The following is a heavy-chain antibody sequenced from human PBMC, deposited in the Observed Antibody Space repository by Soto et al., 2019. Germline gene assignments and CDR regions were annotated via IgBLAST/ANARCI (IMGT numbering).Heavy chain of an antibody. V-gene: IGHV2-5*02. CDR3: AHSSWGYGGSSRWYGYYYYYGMDV. CDR1: GFSLSTSGVG. J-gene: IGHJ6*02. D-gene: IGHD6-13*01. CDR2: IYWDDDK. Sequence: QITLKESGPTLVKPTQTLTLTCTFSGFSLSTSGVGVGWIRQPPGKALEWLALIYWDDDKRYSPSLKSRLTXTTDTSKNTVXXTXTXXDPVDTATYYCAHSSWGYGGSSRWYGYYYYYGMDVWGQGTTVTASS.